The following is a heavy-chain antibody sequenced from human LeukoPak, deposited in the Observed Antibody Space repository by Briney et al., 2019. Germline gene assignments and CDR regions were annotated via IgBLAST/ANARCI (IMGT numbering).Heavy chain of an antibody. J-gene: IGHJ4*02. CDR1: GYSITTGYY. V-gene: IGHV4-38-2*02. CDR2: IYHSGST. Sequence: SETLSLTCTVFGYSITTGYYWGWIRQPPGKGLEWIGSIYHSGSTFYNPSLKSRVTISVDTSKNQFSLKLSSMTAADTAIYYCARDQDYYGSGSYGPDHWGQGTQVTVSS. CDR3: ARDQDYYGSGSYGPDH. D-gene: IGHD3-10*01.